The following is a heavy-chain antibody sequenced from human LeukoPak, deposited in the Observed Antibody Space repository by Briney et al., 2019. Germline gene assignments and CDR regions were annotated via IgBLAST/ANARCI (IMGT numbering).Heavy chain of an antibody. CDR1: GFTFGSYW. V-gene: IGHV3-7*03. J-gene: IGHJ4*02. Sequence: PGGSLRLSCGASGFTFGSYWMSWVRQAPGKGLEWVASIKQDGYEKYYVDSVKGRFIISRDNAKNSLYVRMNSLGAEDTAIYYCARDGYCTGGSCYADYWGPGTLVTVSS. CDR2: IKQDGYEK. D-gene: IGHD2-15*01. CDR3: ARDGYCTGGSCYADY.